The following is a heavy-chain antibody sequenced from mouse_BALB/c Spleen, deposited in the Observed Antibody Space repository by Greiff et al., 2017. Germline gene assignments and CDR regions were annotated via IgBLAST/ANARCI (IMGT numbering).Heavy chain of an antibody. CDR1: GYTFTDYV. Sequence: QVQLQQSGPELVKPGASVKMSCKASGYTFTDYVISWVKQRTGQGLEWIGEIYPGSGSTYYNEKFKGKATLTADKSSNTAYMQLSSLTSEDSAVYFCARDDGYYWFAYWGQGTLVTVSA. D-gene: IGHD2-3*01. CDR2: IYPGSGST. V-gene: IGHV1-77*01. J-gene: IGHJ3*01. CDR3: ARDDGYYWFAY.